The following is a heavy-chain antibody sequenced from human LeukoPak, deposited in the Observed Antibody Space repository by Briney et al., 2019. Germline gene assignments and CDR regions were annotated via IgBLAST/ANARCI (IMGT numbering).Heavy chain of an antibody. CDR3: ARQGYDILTGSITTSDY. V-gene: IGHV4-39*01. CDR2: MYYSGST. CDR1: GGSISSSSYY. D-gene: IGHD3-9*01. Sequence: SETLSLTCTVSGGSISSSSYYWGWLRQPPGKGLEWIGSMYYSGSTYYNPSLKSRVTISVDTSKNQFSLKLSSVTAADTAVYYCARQGYDILTGSITTSDYWGQGTLVTVSS. J-gene: IGHJ4*02.